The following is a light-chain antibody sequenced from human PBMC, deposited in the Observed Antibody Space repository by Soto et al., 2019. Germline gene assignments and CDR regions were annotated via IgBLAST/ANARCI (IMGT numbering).Light chain of an antibody. CDR3: QQYGSSPRT. V-gene: IGKV3-20*01. CDR2: GAS. Sequence: EILMTQSQATLSVSPGERATLSCRASQSVSIDLAWYQQTPGQAPRLLIYGASTRATGIPDRFSGSGSGTDFTLTIIRLEPEDFAVYYCQQYGSSPRTFGQGTKVDIK. CDR1: QSVSID. J-gene: IGKJ1*01.